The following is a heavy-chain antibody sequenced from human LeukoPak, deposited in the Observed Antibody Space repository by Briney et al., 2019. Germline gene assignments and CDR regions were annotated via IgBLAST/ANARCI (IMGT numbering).Heavy chain of an antibody. J-gene: IGHJ4*02. V-gene: IGHV4-39*01. CDR1: GGSISSGSHY. CDR3: ARYPYSDSGVWQAFDY. Sequence: SETLSLTCIVSGGSISSGSHYWGRIRQPPGKGLEWTGSMHYSGITYYNPSLTSRVTISVDTSKNQFSLRLTSVTAADTAVYYCARYPYSDSGVWQAFDYWGQGTLVTVSS. D-gene: IGHD5-12*01. CDR2: MHYSGIT.